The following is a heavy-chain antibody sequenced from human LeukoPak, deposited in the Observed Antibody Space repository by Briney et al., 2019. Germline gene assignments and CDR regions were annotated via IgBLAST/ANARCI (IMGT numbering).Heavy chain of an antibody. J-gene: IGHJ4*02. CDR1: GFTFSTYW. CDR3: ARDKIVGATHFDY. D-gene: IGHD1-26*01. Sequence: GGSLRLSCAASGFTFSTYWMSWVRQAPGKGLEWVTNIQQDGSEKYYVDSVKGRFTISRDNAKNSLYLQMNSLRAEDTAVYYCARDKIVGATHFDYWGQGTLVTVSS. V-gene: IGHV3-7*01. CDR2: IQQDGSEK.